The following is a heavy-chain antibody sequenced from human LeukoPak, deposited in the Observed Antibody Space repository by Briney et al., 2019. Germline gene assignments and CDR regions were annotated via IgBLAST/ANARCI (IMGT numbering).Heavy chain of an antibody. CDR1: GGSISSYY. CDR3: ARERASSSSGFLD. D-gene: IGHD6-6*01. V-gene: IGHV4-59*01. J-gene: IGHJ4*02. CDR2: IYYSGST. Sequence: PSETLSLTCTVSGGSISSYYWSWIRQPPGKGLEWIGYIYYSGSTNYNPSLKSRVTISVDTSKNQFSLKLSSVTAADTAVYYCARERASSSSGFLDWGQGTLVTVSS.